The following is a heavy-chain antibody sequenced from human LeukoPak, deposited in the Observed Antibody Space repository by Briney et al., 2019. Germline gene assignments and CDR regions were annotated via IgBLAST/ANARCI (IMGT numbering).Heavy chain of an antibody. J-gene: IGHJ3*02. CDR2: NSAYNGIT. V-gene: IGHV1-18*01. CDR3: WYYYDSSNAVVNAFDI. CDR1: GYTFTSYG. D-gene: IGHD3-22*01. Sequence: ASVKVSCKASGYTFTSYGISWVRQAPGQGLEWMGWNSAYNGITDYAQKLQGRVTMTTDTSTSTAYMELSRLRSDDTAVYYCWYYYDSSNAVVNAFDIWGQGTMVTVSS.